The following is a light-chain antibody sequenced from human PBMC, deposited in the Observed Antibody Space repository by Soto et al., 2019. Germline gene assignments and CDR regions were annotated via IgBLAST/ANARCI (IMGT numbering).Light chain of an antibody. CDR1: ESLLHSNGKNY. J-gene: IGKJ1*01. CDR3: MQSIHTRT. Sequence: VMTQSPLSLPVTPGESASISCRSSESLLHSNGKNYLDWYVQKPGQSPQLLIYLSSNRASGVPDRVSGSGSGTDFTLKISRVEAEDVGIYDCMQSIHTRTFGPGTKVEIK. V-gene: IGKV2-28*01. CDR2: LSS.